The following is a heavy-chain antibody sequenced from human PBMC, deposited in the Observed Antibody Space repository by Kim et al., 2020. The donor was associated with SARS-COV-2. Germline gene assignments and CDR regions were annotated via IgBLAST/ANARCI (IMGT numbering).Heavy chain of an antibody. Sequence: EQKFQGRVTMTRNTSISTAYMELSSLRSEDTAVYYCARGLYCSGGSCYGAWGQGTLVTVSS. D-gene: IGHD2-15*01. V-gene: IGHV1-8*01. J-gene: IGHJ5*02. CDR3: ARGLYCSGGSCYGA.